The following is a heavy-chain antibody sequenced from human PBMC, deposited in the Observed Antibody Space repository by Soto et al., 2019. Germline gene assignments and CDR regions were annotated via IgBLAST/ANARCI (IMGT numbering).Heavy chain of an antibody. D-gene: IGHD5-18*01. CDR1: GGTFSSYA. Sequence: GASVKVSCKASGGTFSSYAISWVRQAPGQGLEWMGGIIPIFGTANYAQKFQGRVTITADGSTSTAYMELSSLRSEDTAVYYCARGQEYSYGYYYYGMDVWGQGTTVTVSS. J-gene: IGHJ6*02. V-gene: IGHV1-69*13. CDR2: IIPIFGTA. CDR3: ARGQEYSYGYYYYGMDV.